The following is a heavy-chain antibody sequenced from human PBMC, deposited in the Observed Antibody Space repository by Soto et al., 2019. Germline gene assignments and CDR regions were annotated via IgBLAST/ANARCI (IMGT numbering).Heavy chain of an antibody. CDR3: AKDLPPYYYDSSVYYPRVGYFDY. D-gene: IGHD3-22*01. Sequence: QVQLVESGGGVVQPGRSLRLSCAAAGFTFSSYGMHWVRQAPGKGLEWVAVISYDGSNKYYADSVKGRFTISRDNSKNTLYLQMNSLRAEDTAVYYCAKDLPPYYYDSSVYYPRVGYFDYWGQGTLVTVSS. CDR1: GFTFSSYG. J-gene: IGHJ4*02. V-gene: IGHV3-30*18. CDR2: ISYDGSNK.